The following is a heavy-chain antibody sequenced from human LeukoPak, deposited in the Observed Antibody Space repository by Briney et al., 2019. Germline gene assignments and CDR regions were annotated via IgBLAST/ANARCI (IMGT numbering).Heavy chain of an antibody. Sequence: ASVKVSFKASGYTFTSSYMHWVRQAPGQGLEWMGIINPSGGNTTYAQKFQGRVTMTRDMSTSTVYMELSSLRSEDTAVYYCARDPGYDTSGYYYGYFDYWGLGTLVTVSS. D-gene: IGHD3-22*01. CDR1: GYTFTSSY. CDR3: ARDPGYDTSGYYYGYFDY. J-gene: IGHJ4*02. V-gene: IGHV1-46*01. CDR2: INPSGGNT.